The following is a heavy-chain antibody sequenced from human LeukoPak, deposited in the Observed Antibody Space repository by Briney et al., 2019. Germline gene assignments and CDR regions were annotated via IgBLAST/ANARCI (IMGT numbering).Heavy chain of an antibody. D-gene: IGHD6-13*01. V-gene: IGHV3-23*01. CDR3: AKVWGLAAAGTIGY. CDR2: ISGSGGST. J-gene: IGHJ4*02. CDR1: GFTFSSYA. Sequence: GGSLRLSCAASGFTFSSYAMSWVRQAPGKGLDWVSAISGSGGSTYYADSVKGRFTISRDNSKNTLYLQMSSLRAEDTAVYYCAKVWGLAAAGTIGYWGQGTLVTVSS.